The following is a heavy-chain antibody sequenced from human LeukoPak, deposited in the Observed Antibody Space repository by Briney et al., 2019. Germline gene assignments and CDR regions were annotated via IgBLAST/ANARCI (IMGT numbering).Heavy chain of an antibody. CDR3: ARLWFGDDAFDI. V-gene: IGHV4-59*08. CDR2: IYYSGST. CDR1: GGSISSYY. J-gene: IGHJ3*02. Sequence: PSETLSLTCTVSGGSISSYYWSWIRQPPGKGLEWIGYIYYSGSTNYNPSLKSRVTISVDTSKNQFSLKPSSVTAADTAVYYCARLWFGDDAFDIWGQGTMVTVSS. D-gene: IGHD3-10*01.